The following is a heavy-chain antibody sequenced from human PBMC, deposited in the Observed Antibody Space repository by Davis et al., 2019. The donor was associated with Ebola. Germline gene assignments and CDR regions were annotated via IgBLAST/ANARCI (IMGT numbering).Heavy chain of an antibody. CDR1: GYSISSGYY. Sequence: MPSETLSLTCTVSGYSISSGYYWGWIRQPPGKGLEWIGSIYHSGSTYYNPSLKSRVTISVDTSKNQFSLKLSSVTAADTAVYYCARSLLAAAGRYYFDYWGQGTLVTVSS. CDR3: ARSLLAAAGRYYFDY. V-gene: IGHV4-38-2*02. J-gene: IGHJ4*02. CDR2: IYHSGST. D-gene: IGHD6-13*01.